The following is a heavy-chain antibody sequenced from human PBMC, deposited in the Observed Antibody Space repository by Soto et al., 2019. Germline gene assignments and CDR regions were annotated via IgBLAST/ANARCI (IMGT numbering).Heavy chain of an antibody. CDR2: IYYSGST. CDR1: GGSISSGDYY. V-gene: IGHV4-30-4*01. J-gene: IGHJ3*02. D-gene: IGHD3-22*01. CDR3: ARDANYDRMGGYAFDI. Sequence: SETLSLTCTVSGGSISSGDYYWSWIRQPPGKGLEWIGYIYYSGSTYYNPSLKSRVTISVDTSKNQFSLKLSSVTAADTAVYYCARDANYDRMGGYAFDIWGQGTMVT.